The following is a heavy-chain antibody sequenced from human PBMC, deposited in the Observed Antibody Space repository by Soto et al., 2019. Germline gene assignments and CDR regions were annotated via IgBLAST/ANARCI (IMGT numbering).Heavy chain of an antibody. CDR1: GFTFSSYX. V-gene: IGHV3-21*01. CDR2: ISDSSSYI. D-gene: IGHD6-6*01. CDR3: ARDIGSIAARPDAFDI. Sequence: GGSLRLSCAASGFTFSSYXXXXXXQAPGKGLEWVSXISDSSSYIYYADSVKGRFTISRDNAKNSLYLQMNSLRAEDTAVYYCARDIGSIAARPDAFDIWGQGTMVTVSS. J-gene: IGHJ3*02.